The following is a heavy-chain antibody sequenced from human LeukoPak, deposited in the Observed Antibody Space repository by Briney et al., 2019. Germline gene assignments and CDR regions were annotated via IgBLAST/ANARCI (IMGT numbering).Heavy chain of an antibody. V-gene: IGHV3-15*01. CDR2: ILSKTEGGTT. CDR3: TTLYNWNPNFGY. J-gene: IGHJ4*02. CDR1: GFTFSNAW. D-gene: IGHD1-20*01. Sequence: GGSLRLSCAASGFTFSNAWMSWVRQAPGKGLEWVGRILSKTEGGTTDYAAPVKGRFTISRDDSKSTLYLHMTSLRTEDTAVYYCTTLYNWNPNFGYWGQGTLVTVSS.